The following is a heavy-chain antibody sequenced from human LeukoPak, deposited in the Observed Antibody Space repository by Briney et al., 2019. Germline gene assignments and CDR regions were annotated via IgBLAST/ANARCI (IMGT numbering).Heavy chain of an antibody. Sequence: ASVKVSCKASGYTFTGYYMHWVRQSPGQGLEWMGWINPNSGGTNYAQKFQGRVAMTRDTSISTAYMELSRLRSDDTAVYYCARGSNDILTGSITQWGAFDIWGQGTMVTVSS. CDR1: GYTFTGYY. J-gene: IGHJ3*02. D-gene: IGHD3-9*01. CDR2: INPNSGGT. V-gene: IGHV1-2*02. CDR3: ARGSNDILTGSITQWGAFDI.